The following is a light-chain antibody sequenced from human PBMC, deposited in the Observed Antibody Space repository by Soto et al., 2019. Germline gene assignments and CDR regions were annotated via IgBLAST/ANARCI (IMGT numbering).Light chain of an antibody. CDR3: QQYYSIPWT. J-gene: IGKJ1*01. Sequence: DIVMTQSPDSLAVSLGERATINCKSSQSGLHSSTNKNYLAWYQQKPGQSPNLLIYWASAREYGVPDRFSGSGSGTDFTLTISSLQAEDVAVYYCQQYYSIPWTFGQGTKVEIK. V-gene: IGKV4-1*01. CDR1: QSGLHSSTNKNY. CDR2: WAS.